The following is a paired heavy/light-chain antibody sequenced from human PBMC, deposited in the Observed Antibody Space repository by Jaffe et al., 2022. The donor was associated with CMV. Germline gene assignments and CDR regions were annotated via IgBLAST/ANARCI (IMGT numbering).Light chain of an antibody. CDR2: QDT. Sequence: SYELTQPPSVSVSPGQTTSITCSGDKLGDKYACWYRQKPGQSPVLVIYQDTKRPSGIPARFSGSNSGNTATLTISGTQAIDEADYYCQAWASSTVVFGGGTKLTVL. J-gene: IGLJ2*01. CDR1: KLGDKY. V-gene: IGLV3-1*01. CDR3: QAWASSTVV.
Heavy chain of an antibody. J-gene: IGHJ3*01. D-gene: IGHD3-10*01. CDR3: AKSTMGGRIDAFDV. Sequence: QVQLVQSGAEVKRPGASVKVSCKASGYTFTNYGVSWVRRAPGQGLEWMGWISAFNGDTKYAQKVQGRVTMTTDTSTSTAYMDLRSLRSDDTAVYYCAKSTMGGRIDAFDVWGQGTMVTVSS. V-gene: IGHV1-18*04. CDR1: GYTFTNYG. CDR2: ISAFNGDT.